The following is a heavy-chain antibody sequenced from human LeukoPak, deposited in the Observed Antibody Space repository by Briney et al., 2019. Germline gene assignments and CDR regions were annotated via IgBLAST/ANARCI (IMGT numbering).Heavy chain of an antibody. CDR3: AAWNPFYGDVGNY. J-gene: IGHJ4*02. CDR2: IYYSGST. V-gene: IGHV4-59*08. Sequence: SETLSLTCTVSGGSISSYYWSWIRQPPGKGLEWIGYIYYSGSTNYNPSLKSRVTISVDTSKNQFSLKLSSVTAADTAVYYCAAWNPFYGDVGNYWGQGTLVTVSS. CDR1: GGSISSYY. D-gene: IGHD4-17*01.